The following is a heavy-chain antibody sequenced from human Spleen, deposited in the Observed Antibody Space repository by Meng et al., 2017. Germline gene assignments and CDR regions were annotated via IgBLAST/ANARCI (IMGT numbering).Heavy chain of an antibody. CDR3: ARGPTTMAHDFDY. V-gene: IGHV4-34*01. Sequence: QVQLQQWGAGLLKPSETLSLTCVVSGGSFSDYYWSWIRQPPGKGLEWIGHIYYSGSTNYNPSLESRATISVDTSQNNLSLKLSSVTAADSAVYYCARGPTTMAHDFDYWGQGTLVTVS. J-gene: IGHJ4*02. CDR1: GGSFSDYY. D-gene: IGHD4-11*01. CDR2: IYYSGST.